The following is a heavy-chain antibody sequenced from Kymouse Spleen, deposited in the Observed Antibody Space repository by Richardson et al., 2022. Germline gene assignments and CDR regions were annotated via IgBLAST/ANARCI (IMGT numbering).Heavy chain of an antibody. Sequence: QVQLVESGGGVVQPGRSLRLSCAASGFTFSSYGMHWVRQAPGKGLEWVAVIWYDGSNKYYADSVKGRFTISRDNSKNTLYLQMNSLRAEDTAVYYCARESIAVAGTKDYYYYGMDVWGQGTTVTVSS. CDR1: GFTFSSYG. V-gene: IGHV3-33*01. D-gene: IGHD6-19*01. CDR2: IWYDGSNK. J-gene: IGHJ6*02. CDR3: ARESIAVAGTKDYYYYGMDV.